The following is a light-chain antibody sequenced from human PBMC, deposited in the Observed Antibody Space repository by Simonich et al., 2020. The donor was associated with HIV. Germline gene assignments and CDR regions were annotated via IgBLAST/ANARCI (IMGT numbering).Light chain of an antibody. Sequence: DIQLTQSPSTLSASVGDRVTITCRASQSISSWLAWDQQKPGKAPKLLIYKASSLESRVPSRFSGSGSGTEFTLTISSLQPDDFGTYYCQQYNTYPRTFGQGTKVEI. CDR2: KAS. CDR1: QSISSW. CDR3: QQYNTYPRT. V-gene: IGKV1-5*03. J-gene: IGKJ1*01.